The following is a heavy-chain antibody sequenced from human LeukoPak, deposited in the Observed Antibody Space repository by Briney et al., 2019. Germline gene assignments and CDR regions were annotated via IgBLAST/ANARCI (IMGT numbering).Heavy chain of an antibody. D-gene: IGHD2-15*01. V-gene: IGHV3-23*01. CDR2: ISGSGGST. CDR1: GFTFINYA. J-gene: IGHJ5*02. CDR3: AKDHEAHCSGGSCYGFDP. Sequence: GGSLRLSCAASGFTFINYAMSWVRQAPGKGLEWVSTISGSGGSTYYADSVQGRFTISRDNSKNTLYLQMNSLKAEDTAVYYCAKDHEAHCSGGSCYGFDPWGQGTLVTVSS.